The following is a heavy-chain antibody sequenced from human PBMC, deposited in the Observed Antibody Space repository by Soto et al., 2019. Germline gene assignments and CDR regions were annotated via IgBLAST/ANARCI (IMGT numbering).Heavy chain of an antibody. V-gene: IGHV4-59*01. CDR3: ARERKGRGYSLFDY. Sequence: SETLSLTCTVSGGSISSYYWSWIRQPPGKGLEWIGYIYYSGSTNYNPSLKSRVTISVDTSKNQFSLKLSSVTAADTAVYYCARERKGRGYSLFDYWGQGTLVTVSS. D-gene: IGHD5-18*01. CDR2: IYYSGST. CDR1: GGSISSYY. J-gene: IGHJ4*02.